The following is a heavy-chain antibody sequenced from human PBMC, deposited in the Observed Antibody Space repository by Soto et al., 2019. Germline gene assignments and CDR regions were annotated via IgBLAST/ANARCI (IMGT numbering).Heavy chain of an antibody. Sequence: QITLKESGPTLLKPTQTLTLTCNFSGFSLTTRGVGVAWIRQPPGKALEWLALIYWNDDQRYSPSLKNRLSVTKDTSENQVVLTMTKVDPVDTATYYCAQGGGGMDVWGQGTTVTVSS. CDR2: IYWNDDQ. V-gene: IGHV2-5*01. D-gene: IGHD2-15*01. J-gene: IGHJ6*02. CDR1: GFSLTTRGVG. CDR3: AQGGGGMDV.